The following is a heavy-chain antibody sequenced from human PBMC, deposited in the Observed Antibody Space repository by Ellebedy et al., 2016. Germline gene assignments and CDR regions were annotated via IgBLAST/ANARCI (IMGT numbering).Heavy chain of an antibody. V-gene: IGHV3-23*01. CDR2: ITGSGSGGNT. J-gene: IGHJ4*02. CDR3: ARTASTYDY. Sequence: GGSLRLXCAASGFTFSTYAMSWVRQTPGKGLEWVSTITGSGSGGNTYYADSVKGRFTISRDNSKNTLYLQMNSLRAEDTAVYYCARTASTYDYWGQGALVTVSS. D-gene: IGHD2/OR15-2a*01. CDR1: GFTFSTYA.